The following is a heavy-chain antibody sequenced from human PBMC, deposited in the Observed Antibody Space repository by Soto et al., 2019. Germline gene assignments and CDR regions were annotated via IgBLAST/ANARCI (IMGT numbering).Heavy chain of an antibody. CDR2: IYYSGST. V-gene: IGHV4-59*01. Sequence: SETLSLTCTVSGGSISSYYWGWIRQPPGKGLEWIGYIYYSGSTNYNPSLKSRVTISVDTSKNQFSLKLSSVTAADTAVYYCARDRFGELLGYYYGMDVWGQGTTVTVSS. CDR3: ARDRFGELLGYYYGMDV. D-gene: IGHD3-10*01. J-gene: IGHJ6*02. CDR1: GGSISSYY.